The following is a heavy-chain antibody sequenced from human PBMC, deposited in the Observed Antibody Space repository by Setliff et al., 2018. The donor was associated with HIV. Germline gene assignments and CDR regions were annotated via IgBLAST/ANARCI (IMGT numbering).Heavy chain of an antibody. CDR1: GGSFSDNY. CDR2: INHNGNI. Sequence: SETLSLTCAVHGGSFSDNYWSWIRQPPGKGLDWIAEINHNGNINYNPSLKSRVTISMDPSKKQFSLKLSSVTAADTAVYYCARGSLYYGLGSHYLRSWFDPWGQGTLVTVSS. CDR3: ARGSLYYGLGSHYLRSWFDP. D-gene: IGHD3-10*01. J-gene: IGHJ5*02. V-gene: IGHV4-34*01.